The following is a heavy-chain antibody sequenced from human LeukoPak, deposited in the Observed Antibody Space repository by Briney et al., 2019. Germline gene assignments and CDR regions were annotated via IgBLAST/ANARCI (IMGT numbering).Heavy chain of an antibody. CDR3: ARDNNDILTGYNWFDP. V-gene: IGHV1-18*01. D-gene: IGHD3-9*01. Sequence: ASVKVSCKASGYTFTSYGISWVRQAPGQGLEWMGWISAYNGNTNYAQKLQGRVTMTTDTSTSTAYMELRSLRSDDTAVYYCARDNNDILTGYNWFDPWGQGTLVTVSS. CDR2: ISAYNGNT. J-gene: IGHJ5*02. CDR1: GYTFTSYG.